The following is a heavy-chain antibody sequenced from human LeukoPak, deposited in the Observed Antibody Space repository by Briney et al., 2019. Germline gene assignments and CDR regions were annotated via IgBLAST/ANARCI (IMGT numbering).Heavy chain of an antibody. J-gene: IGHJ6*02. CDR1: GFTFSSYA. D-gene: IGHD6-19*01. V-gene: IGHV3-30*04. Sequence: GGSLRLSCAASGFTFSSYAMHWVRQAPGKGLEWVAVISCDGSNKYYADSVKGRFTISRDNSKNTLYLQMNSLRAEDTAVYYCARDQIAVASSGDVGNYYYYGMDVWGQGTTVTVSS. CDR2: ISCDGSNK. CDR3: ARDQIAVASSGDVGNYYYYGMDV.